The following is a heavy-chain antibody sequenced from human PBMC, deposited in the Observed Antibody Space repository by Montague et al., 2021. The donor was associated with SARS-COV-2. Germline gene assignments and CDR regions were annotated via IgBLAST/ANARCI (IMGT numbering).Heavy chain of an antibody. V-gene: IGHV4-59*01. CDR1: GGSISSYY. J-gene: IGHJ4*02. CDR3: ASQVPDFWSGIDY. Sequence: SETLSLTCTVSGGSISSYYWSWIRQPPGKGLEWIGYIYYSGSTNYNPSLKSRVTISVDTSKNQFSLKLSSVTAADTAVYYCASQVPDFWSGIDYWGQGTLGTVSS. D-gene: IGHD3-3*01. CDR2: IYYSGST.